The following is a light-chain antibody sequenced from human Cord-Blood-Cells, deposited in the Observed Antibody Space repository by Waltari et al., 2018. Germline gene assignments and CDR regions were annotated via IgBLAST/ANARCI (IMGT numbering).Light chain of an antibody. CDR1: QSISSY. CDR2: AAS. J-gene: IGKJ5*01. V-gene: IGKV1-39*01. Sequence: TQSPSSLSASVGDRVTIICRASQSISSYLNWYQQKPGKAPKLLIYAASSLQSGVPSRFSGSGSGTDFTLTISSLQPEDFATYYCQQSYSTLITFGQGTRLEIK. CDR3: QQSYSTLIT.